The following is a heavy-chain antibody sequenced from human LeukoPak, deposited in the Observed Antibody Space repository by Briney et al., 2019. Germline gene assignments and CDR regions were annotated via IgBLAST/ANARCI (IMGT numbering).Heavy chain of an antibody. D-gene: IGHD6-13*01. CDR1: GGSISSGGYY. J-gene: IGHJ4*02. Sequence: PSETLSLTCTVSGGSISSGGYYWSWIRQHPGKGLEWIGYIYYSGSTYYNPSLKSRITISVDTSKNQFSLKLSSVTAADTAVYYCAREQQLFPRDYWGQGTLVTVSS. CDR3: AREQQLFPRDY. CDR2: IYYSGST. V-gene: IGHV4-31*03.